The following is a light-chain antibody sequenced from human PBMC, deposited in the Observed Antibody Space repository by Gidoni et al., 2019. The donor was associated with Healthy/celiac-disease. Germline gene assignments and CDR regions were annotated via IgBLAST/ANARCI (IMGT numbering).Light chain of an antibody. CDR3: QQSYSTPQLT. J-gene: IGKJ4*01. CDR2: AAS. Sequence: DIKITQYPSSLSASVGDRVTITCRASQSIRSYLNWYQQKPGKAPKLLIYAASSLQSGVPSRFSGSGSGTDFTLTISSLQPEDFATYYCQQSYSTPQLTFGGGTKVEIK. V-gene: IGKV1-39*01. CDR1: QSIRSY.